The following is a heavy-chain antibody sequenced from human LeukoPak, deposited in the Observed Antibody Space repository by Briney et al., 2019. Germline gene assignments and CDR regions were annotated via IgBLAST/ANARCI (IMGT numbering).Heavy chain of an antibody. V-gene: IGHV3-11*01. Sequence: PGGSLRLSCAASGFTFSDYYMSWIRQAPGKGLEWVSYISSSGTTIYYADSVKGRFTISRDNAKNSLYLQMNSLRAEDTAVYYCARLSSSWVNWFDPWGQGTLVTVSS. J-gene: IGHJ5*02. CDR1: GFTFSDYY. CDR3: ARLSSSWVNWFDP. CDR2: ISSSGTTI. D-gene: IGHD6-13*01.